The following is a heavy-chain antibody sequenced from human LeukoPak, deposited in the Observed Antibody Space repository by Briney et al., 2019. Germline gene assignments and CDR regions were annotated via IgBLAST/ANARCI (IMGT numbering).Heavy chain of an antibody. Sequence: SETLSLTCAVYGGSFSGYYWSWIRQPPGKGLEWIGEINHSGSTNCNPSLKSRVTISVDTSKNQFSLKLSSVTAADTAVYYCARDETDYYYMDVWGKGTTVTVSS. V-gene: IGHV4-34*01. CDR1: GGSFSGYY. J-gene: IGHJ6*03. CDR3: ARDETDYYYMDV. CDR2: INHSGST.